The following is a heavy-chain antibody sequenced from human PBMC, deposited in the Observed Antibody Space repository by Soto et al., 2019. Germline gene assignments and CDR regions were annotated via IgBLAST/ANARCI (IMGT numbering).Heavy chain of an antibody. CDR3: TRHLRARGIVHDVFDI. V-gene: IGHV3-11*06. Sequence: QVRLVESGGGLVKPGGSVRLSCAASGFSFSDYYMTWIRQAPGKGQEWVSRISNSGEDTNYADSVQGRFTISRDNGENSLYLQMTSLRAEDTAVYYCTRHLRARGIVHDVFDIWGQGTMVTVSS. CDR2: ISNSGEDT. J-gene: IGHJ3*02. D-gene: IGHD2-8*01. CDR1: GFSFSDYY.